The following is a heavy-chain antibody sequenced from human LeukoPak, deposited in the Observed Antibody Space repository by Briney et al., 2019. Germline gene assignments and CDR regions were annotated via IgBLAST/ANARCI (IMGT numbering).Heavy chain of an antibody. V-gene: IGHV3-30-3*01. J-gene: IGHJ4*02. CDR2: ISYDGSNK. CDR1: GFTFSSYA. Sequence: GGSLRLSCAASGFTFSSYAVHWVRQAPGKGLEWVAVISYDGSNKYYADSVKGRFTISRDNSKNTLYLQMNSLRAEDTAVYYCARALVGATTTGYWGQGTLVTVSS. D-gene: IGHD1-26*01. CDR3: ARALVGATTTGY.